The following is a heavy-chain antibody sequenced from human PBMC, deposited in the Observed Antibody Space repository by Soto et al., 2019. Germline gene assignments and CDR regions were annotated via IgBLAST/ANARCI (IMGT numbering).Heavy chain of an antibody. Sequence: QVQLVQSGAEVKKPGSSVKVSCKASGGTFSNFAISWVRQAPGQGLEWMGGIIPSFGTTNYAKKFQGGVTITADESTTTAYMEMTSLTSEDTAVYYCAREEVAACRGAICYAYNSGRGHFYFYGMDVWGQGTSVTVS. CDR3: AREEVAACRGAICYAYNSGRGHFYFYGMDV. CDR1: GGTFSNFA. CDR2: IIPSFGTT. V-gene: IGHV1-69*01. J-gene: IGHJ6*02. D-gene: IGHD1-20*01.